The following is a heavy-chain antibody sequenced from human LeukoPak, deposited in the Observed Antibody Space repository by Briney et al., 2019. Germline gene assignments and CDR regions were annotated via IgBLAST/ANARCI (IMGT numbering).Heavy chain of an antibody. J-gene: IGHJ6*02. CDR1: GYTFTTYW. D-gene: IGHD3-22*01. V-gene: IGHV5-51*01. CDR3: ARSYYYDSSGYSLDYGMDV. Sequence: GESLKISCKGSGYTFTTYWIGWVRQMPGKGLEWMGIIFPRDSDTRYSPSFQGQVTISADRSTAYLQWSSLKASDTAMYYCARSYYYDSSGYSLDYGMDVWGQGTTVTVSS. CDR2: IFPRDSDT.